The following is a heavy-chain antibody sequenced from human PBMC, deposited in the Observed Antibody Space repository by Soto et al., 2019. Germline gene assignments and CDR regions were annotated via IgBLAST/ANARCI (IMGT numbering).Heavy chain of an antibody. D-gene: IGHD6-13*01. CDR1: GFTFSSDW. CDR2: IKQDGSEK. Sequence: GGSLRLSCAASGFTFSSDWMTWVRQAPGKGLEWVANIKQDGSEKYYVDSVKGRFTISRDNAKSSLYLQMNSLRVEDTAVYYCARHSSRARDDYWGQGTLVTVSS. J-gene: IGHJ4*02. V-gene: IGHV3-7*05. CDR3: ARHSSRARDDY.